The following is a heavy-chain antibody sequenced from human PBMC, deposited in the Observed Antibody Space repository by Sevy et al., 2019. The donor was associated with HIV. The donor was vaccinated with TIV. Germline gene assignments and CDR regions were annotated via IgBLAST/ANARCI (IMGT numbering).Heavy chain of an antibody. CDR2: ISSGFSTI. V-gene: IGHV3-48*01. J-gene: IGHJ4*02. Sequence: GGSLRLSCAASGFTFSSYSMNWVRQAPGKGLEWVSYISSGFSTIHYADSVKGRFTISRDNAKNSLYLQMNRLRAEDTAVYYCARVNGDYFLSTSVFDYWGQGTLVTVSS. CDR3: ARVNGDYFLSTSVFDY. CDR1: GFTFSSYS. D-gene: IGHD4-17*01.